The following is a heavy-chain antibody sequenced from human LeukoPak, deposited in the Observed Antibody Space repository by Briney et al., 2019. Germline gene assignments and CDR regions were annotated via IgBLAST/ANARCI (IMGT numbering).Heavy chain of an antibody. CDR1: GGTFSSYA. D-gene: IGHD2-2*01. Sequence: ASVKVSCKASGGTFSSYAISWVRQAPGQGLEWMGGINPIFGTANYAQKFQGRVTITADESTRTAYMELSSLRSEDTAVYYCARDTRHRYCSSTSCYRGWLDPWGQGTLVTVSS. CDR2: INPIFGTA. CDR3: ARDTRHRYCSSTSCYRGWLDP. V-gene: IGHV1-69*13. J-gene: IGHJ5*02.